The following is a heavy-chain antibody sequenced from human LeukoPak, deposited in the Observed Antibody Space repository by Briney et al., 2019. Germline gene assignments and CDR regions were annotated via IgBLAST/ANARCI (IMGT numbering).Heavy chain of an antibody. Sequence: GGSLRLSCAASGFTFSNYGMHWVRQAPGKGLEWVAVIWYDGSNKYYTDSVKGRFTISRDNSKNTLYLQMNSLRAEDTAVYYCARDYWTVTTGLFDYWGQGTLVTVSS. V-gene: IGHV3-33*01. CDR1: GFTFSNYG. D-gene: IGHD4-11*01. J-gene: IGHJ4*02. CDR2: IWYDGSNK. CDR3: ARDYWTVTTGLFDY.